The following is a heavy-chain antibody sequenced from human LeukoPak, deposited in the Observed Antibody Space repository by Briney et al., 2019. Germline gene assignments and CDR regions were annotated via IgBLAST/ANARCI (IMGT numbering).Heavy chain of an antibody. J-gene: IGHJ4*02. V-gene: IGHV4-59*13. CDR2: VFYSGST. Sequence: SETLSLTCTVSGGSISSYYWSWIRQPPGKGLEWIGSVFYSGSTNYNPSLKSRVTISVDTSKNHFSLKLRSMAAADTAVYYRARFSISWSYFDSWGQGTLVTVSS. CDR3: ARFSISWSYFDS. CDR1: GGSISSYY. D-gene: IGHD6-13*01.